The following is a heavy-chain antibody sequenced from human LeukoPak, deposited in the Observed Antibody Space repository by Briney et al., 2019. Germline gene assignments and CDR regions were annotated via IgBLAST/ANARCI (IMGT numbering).Heavy chain of an antibody. V-gene: IGHV3-69-1*01. CDR1: GFTFSGSN. CDR3: ARDSTLSNY. Sequence: GGALRLSCAASGFTFSGSNLDWVRQAPGKGLEWVSSISSSSSIYYTDSVSGRFTISIDNTNNSLYLQMNSLRAEDTAVYYCARDSTLSNYWGQGTLVTVSS. CDR2: ISSSSSI. J-gene: IGHJ4*02. D-gene: IGHD3-16*01.